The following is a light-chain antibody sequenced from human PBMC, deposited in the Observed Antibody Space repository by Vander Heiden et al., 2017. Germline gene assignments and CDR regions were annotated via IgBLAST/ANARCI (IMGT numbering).Light chain of an antibody. Sequence: SYVLTQPPSVSVPPSQTASITCGGNNIGRKSVHWYQQKPGQAPVLVVYDDSDRPSGIPERFSGSNSGNTATLTISRVEAGDEADYYCQVWDSSSDHVVFGGGTKLTVL. V-gene: IGLV3-21*02. J-gene: IGLJ2*01. CDR2: DDS. CDR3: QVWDSSSDHVV. CDR1: NIGRKS.